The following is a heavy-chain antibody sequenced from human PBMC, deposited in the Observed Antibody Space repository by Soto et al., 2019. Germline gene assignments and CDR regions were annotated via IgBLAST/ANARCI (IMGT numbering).Heavy chain of an antibody. CDR1: GGSISSSNW. V-gene: IGHV4-28*01. Sequence: PSETLSLTCTVSGGSISSSNWWGWIRQPPGKGLEWIGYIYYSGSTYYNPSLKSRVTMSVDTSKNQFSLKLSSVTAVDTGVYYCARKNGVLDAFDIWGQGTMVTVSS. CDR2: IYYSGST. D-gene: IGHD4-17*01. CDR3: ARKNGVLDAFDI. J-gene: IGHJ3*02.